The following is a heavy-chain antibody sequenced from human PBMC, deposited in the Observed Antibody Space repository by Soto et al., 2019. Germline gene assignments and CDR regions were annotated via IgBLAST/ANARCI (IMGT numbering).Heavy chain of an antibody. D-gene: IGHD3-10*01. J-gene: IGHJ6*02. Sequence: DVQLFESGGHLVQPGGSLRLSCAASGFTFSSYAMSWVRQAPGKGLEWVSSVSAGGDMTYYSDSVKGRFTISRDNSNNALFLQMNSLRIEDTALYYWARGARGGSGSPASYYYSGLDVWGQGTTVTVS. CDR1: GFTFSSYA. CDR2: VSAGGDMT. V-gene: IGHV3-23*01. CDR3: ARGARGGSGSPASYYYSGLDV.